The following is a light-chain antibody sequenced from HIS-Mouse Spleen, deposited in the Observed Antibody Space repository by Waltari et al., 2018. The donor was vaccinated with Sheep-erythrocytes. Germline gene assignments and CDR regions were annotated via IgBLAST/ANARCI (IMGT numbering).Light chain of an antibody. V-gene: IGLV2-11*01. CDR2: DVG. CDR1: SSDVGGYNY. CDR3: CSYAGSYNHV. Sequence: QSALTQPRSVSGSPGQSVTISCTGTSSDVGGYNYVSWYQQHPGKAPKLMIYDVGKRPSGVPDRFSGSKSCNTASLTISGLQAEDEADYYCCSYAGSYNHVFATGTKVTVL. J-gene: IGLJ1*01.